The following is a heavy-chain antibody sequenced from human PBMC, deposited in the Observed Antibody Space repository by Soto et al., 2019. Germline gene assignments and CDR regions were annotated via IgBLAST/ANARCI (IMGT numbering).Heavy chain of an antibody. D-gene: IGHD6-19*01. CDR1: GFTFGDYA. CDR3: TSGYNPRVAVAGMTPSHYYYYMDV. J-gene: IGHJ6*03. Sequence: GGSLRLSCTASGFTFGDYAMSWFRQAPGKGLEWVGFIRSKAYGGTTEYAASVKGRFTISRDDSKSIAYLQMNSLKTEDTAVYYCTSGYNPRVAVAGMTPSHYYYYMDVWGKGATVTVSS. V-gene: IGHV3-49*03. CDR2: IRSKAYGGTT.